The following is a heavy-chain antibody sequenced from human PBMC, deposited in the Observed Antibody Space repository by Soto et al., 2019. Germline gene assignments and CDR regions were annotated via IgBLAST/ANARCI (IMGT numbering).Heavy chain of an antibody. Sequence: QVQLQESGPGLMKPSETLSLTCTVSGGSVSRTYWSWIRQPPGKGLEWIGYTYDDGGSNHNPSLKSRVTMSVDTSKNQVSLKLTSVTAADTAVYYCARERSALDAWGQGTLVTVSS. J-gene: IGHJ5*02. D-gene: IGHD6-19*01. CDR1: GGSVSRTY. V-gene: IGHV4-59*02. CDR3: ARERSALDA. CDR2: TYDDGGS.